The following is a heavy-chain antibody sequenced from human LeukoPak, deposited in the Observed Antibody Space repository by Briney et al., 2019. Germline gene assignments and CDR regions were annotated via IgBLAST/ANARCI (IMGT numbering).Heavy chain of an antibody. J-gene: IGHJ4*02. D-gene: IGHD2-8*01. CDR3: AKDCTNGVCAFDY. CDR2: ISYGGSNK. Sequence: GRSLRLSCAASGFTFSSYGMHWVRQAPGKGLEWVAVISYGGSNKYYADSVKGRFTISRDNSKNTLYLQMNSLRAEDTAVYYCAKDCTNGVCAFDYWGQGTLVTVSS. V-gene: IGHV3-30*18. CDR1: GFTFSSYG.